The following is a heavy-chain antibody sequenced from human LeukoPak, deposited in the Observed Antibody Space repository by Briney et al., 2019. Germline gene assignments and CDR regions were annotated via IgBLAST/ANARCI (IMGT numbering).Heavy chain of an antibody. V-gene: IGHV4-39*01. CDR3: ARLRASSIFGVVIQPNWFDP. CDR2: IYSSGST. Sequence: SETLSLTCAVSGASISGSNYYWGWIRQPPGKGLEWIGNIYSSGSTYYNASLQSRVTISIDTSKNQFSLRLNSVTAADTAMYYCARLRASSIFGVVIQPNWFDPWGQGTLVTVSS. CDR1: GASISGSNYY. D-gene: IGHD3-3*01. J-gene: IGHJ5*02.